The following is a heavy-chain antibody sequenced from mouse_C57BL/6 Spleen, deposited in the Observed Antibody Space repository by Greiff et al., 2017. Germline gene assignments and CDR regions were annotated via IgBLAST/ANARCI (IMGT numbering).Heavy chain of an antibody. CDR3: TRYYGSSYWFAY. J-gene: IGHJ3*01. CDR1: GYTFTDYE. CDR2: IDPETGGT. Sequence: VQLQQSGAELVRPGASVTLSCKASGYTFTDYEMHWVKQTPVHGLEWIGAIDPETGGTAYNQKFKGKAILTAEKSSSTAYMELRSLTSEDSAVYYCTRYYGSSYWFAYWGQGTLVTVSA. V-gene: IGHV1-15*01. D-gene: IGHD1-1*01.